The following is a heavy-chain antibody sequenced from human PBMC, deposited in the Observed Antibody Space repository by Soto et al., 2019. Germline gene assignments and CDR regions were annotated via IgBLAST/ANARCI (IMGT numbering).Heavy chain of an antibody. CDR3: AKRRGAGGHFDF. CDR1: GFTFTNYA. J-gene: IGHJ4*02. D-gene: IGHD2-15*01. V-gene: IGHV3-23*01. CDR2: VSSGGST. Sequence: GGSLRLSCAASGFTFTNYAMGWVRQAPGKGLEWVSVVSSGGSTYYADSVTGRFTVSRDNSKNTLSLQMNSLRAEDTAVYYCAKRRGAGGHFDFWGQGALVTVSS.